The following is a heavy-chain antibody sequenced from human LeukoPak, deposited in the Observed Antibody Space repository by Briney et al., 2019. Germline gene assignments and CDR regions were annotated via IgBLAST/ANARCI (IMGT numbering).Heavy chain of an antibody. CDR1: GFTFNNYV. CDR2: ISGSGGST. D-gene: IGHD4-17*01. J-gene: IGHJ4*02. V-gene: IGHV3-23*01. Sequence: PPGGSLRLSCAPSGFTFNNYVMTWARQTPGKGLEWVSAISGSGGSTYYADSVKGRFTISRDNSKNTLYLQMNSLRAEVTDLYYCAKDDYGDYGCPIDYWGQGTLVTVSA. CDR3: AKDDYGDYGCPIDY.